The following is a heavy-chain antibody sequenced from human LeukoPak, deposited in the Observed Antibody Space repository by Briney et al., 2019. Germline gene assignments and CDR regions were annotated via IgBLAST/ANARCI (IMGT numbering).Heavy chain of an antibody. CDR3: ARQPTTMVRGVIIKNRPFDY. J-gene: IGHJ4*02. CDR2: INPNSGGT. D-gene: IGHD3-10*01. V-gene: IGHV1-2*02. Sequence: ASVKVSCKASGYTFTGYYMHWVRQAPGQGLEWMGWINPNSGGTNYAQKFQGRVTMTRDTSISTAYMELSRLRSDDTAVYYCARQPTTMVRGVIIKNRPFDYWGQGTLVNVSS. CDR1: GYTFTGYY.